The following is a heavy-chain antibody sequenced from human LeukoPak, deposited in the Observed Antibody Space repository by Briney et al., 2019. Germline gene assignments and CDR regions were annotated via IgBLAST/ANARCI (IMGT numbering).Heavy chain of an antibody. CDR2: INPNSGGT. V-gene: IGHV1-2*04. CDR3: ARGEHGYYDSSGAFDI. Sequence: ASVKVSCKASGYTFTGYYMHWVRQAPGQGLEWMGWINPNSGGTNYAQKFQGWVTMTRDTSISTAYMELSRLRSDDTAVYYCARGEHGYYDSSGAFDIWGQGTMVTVSS. J-gene: IGHJ3*02. CDR1: GYTFTGYY. D-gene: IGHD3-22*01.